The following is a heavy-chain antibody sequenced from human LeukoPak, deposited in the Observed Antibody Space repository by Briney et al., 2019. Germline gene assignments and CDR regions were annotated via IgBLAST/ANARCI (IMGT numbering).Heavy chain of an antibody. Sequence: GASVKVSCKASGYTITKYYMHWVRQAPGQGLEWMGIINPFGGSTNYAQKFQGRVTMTRETSTSTVYMELSSLRSEDTAVYYCARGNLYDSSGGYSYSNWIDTWGQETLVTVSS. CDR3: ARGNLYDSSGGYSYSNWIDT. V-gene: IGHV1-46*01. J-gene: IGHJ5*02. CDR1: GYTITKYY. D-gene: IGHD3-22*01. CDR2: INPFGGST.